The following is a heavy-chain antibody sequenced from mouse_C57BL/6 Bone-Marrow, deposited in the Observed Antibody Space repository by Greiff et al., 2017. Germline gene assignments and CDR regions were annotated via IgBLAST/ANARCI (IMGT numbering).Heavy chain of an antibody. V-gene: IGHV5-4*01. CDR1: GFTFSSYA. D-gene: IGHD3-2*02. CDR2: ISDGGSYT. CDR3: ARKTAQAWFAY. Sequence: EVHLVESGGGLVKPGGSLKLSCAASGFTFSSYAMSWVRQTPEKRLEWVATISDGGSYTYYPDNVKGRFTISRDNAKNNLYLQMSHLKSEDTAMYYCARKTAQAWFAYWGQGTLVTVSA. J-gene: IGHJ3*01.